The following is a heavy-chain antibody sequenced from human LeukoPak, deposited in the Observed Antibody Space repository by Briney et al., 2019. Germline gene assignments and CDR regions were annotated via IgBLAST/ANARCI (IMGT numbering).Heavy chain of an antibody. CDR3: AGAGGANYYYYGMDV. CDR2: SSSAGTTI. J-gene: IGHJ6*02. D-gene: IGHD3-10*01. V-gene: IGHV3-11*01. CDR1: GVTFSDYY. Sequence: PGGSLRLSCAASGVTFSDYYMSWFRQAPGKGLEWISYSSSAGTTIHYADSVKGRFTISRDNAKSSLFLQMNSLRAEDTAVYYCAGAGGANYYYYGMDVRGQGTTVTVSS.